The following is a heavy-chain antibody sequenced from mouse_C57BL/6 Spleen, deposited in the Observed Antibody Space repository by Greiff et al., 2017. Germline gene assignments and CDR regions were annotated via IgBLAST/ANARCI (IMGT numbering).Heavy chain of an antibody. CDR2: IYPGDGDT. J-gene: IGHJ2*01. CDR1: GYAFSSSW. D-gene: IGHD2-4*01. CDR3: AELYYDYDFDY. V-gene: IGHV1-82*01. Sequence: VQLQQSGPELVKPGASVKISCKASGYAFSSSWMNWVKQRPGKGLEWIGRIYPGDGDTNYNGKFKGKATLTADKSSSTAYMQLSSLTSEDSAVYFCAELYYDYDFDYWGQGTTLTVSS.